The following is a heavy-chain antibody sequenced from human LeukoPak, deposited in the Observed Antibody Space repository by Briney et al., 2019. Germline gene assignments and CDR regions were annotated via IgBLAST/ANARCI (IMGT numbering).Heavy chain of an antibody. Sequence: PGGSLRPSCAASGFTFRSYGMHWVRQAPGKGLEWVAIVWYDGNNKYYADSVKGRFTVSRDNSKDTVSLQLNSLRAEDTAVCYCARGSGAAAGAFDYWGQGTLVTVPS. J-gene: IGHJ4*02. V-gene: IGHV3-33*01. CDR1: GFTFRSYG. D-gene: IGHD6-13*01. CDR2: VWYDGNNK. CDR3: ARGSGAAAGAFDY.